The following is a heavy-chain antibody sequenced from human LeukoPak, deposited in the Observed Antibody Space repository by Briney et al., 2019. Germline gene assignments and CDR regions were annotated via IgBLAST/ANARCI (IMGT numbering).Heavy chain of an antibody. CDR1: GGSFSGYY. D-gene: IGHD3-10*01. J-gene: IGHJ5*02. Sequence: SETLSLTCAVYGGSFSGYYWSWIRQPPGKGLEWIGEIYHSGSTNYNPSLKSRVTISVDTSKNQFSLKLSSVTAADTAVYYCAREGYYYGSGQNWFDPWGQGTLVTVSS. CDR3: AREGYYYGSGQNWFDP. V-gene: IGHV4-34*01. CDR2: IYHSGST.